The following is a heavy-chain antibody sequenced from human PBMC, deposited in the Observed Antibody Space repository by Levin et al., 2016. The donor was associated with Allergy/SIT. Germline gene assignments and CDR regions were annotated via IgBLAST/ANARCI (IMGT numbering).Heavy chain of an antibody. CDR2: INVGSDWI. Sequence: GESLRLSCEASGFTFNNYNMNWVRQAPGKGLEWVSSINVGSDWIYYADSAKGRFTISRDNAKDSLYLQMNSLRAEDTAVYYCARDISSYADDCWGQGTLVTVSS. D-gene: IGHD2-2*01. J-gene: IGHJ4*02. V-gene: IGHV3-21*01. CDR3: ARDISSYADDC. CDR1: GFTFNNYN.